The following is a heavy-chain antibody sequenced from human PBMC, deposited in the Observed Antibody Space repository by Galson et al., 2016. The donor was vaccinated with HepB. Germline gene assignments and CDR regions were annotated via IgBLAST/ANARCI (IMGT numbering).Heavy chain of an antibody. V-gene: IGHV1-3*01. J-gene: IGHJ6*03. Sequence: SVKVSCKASGYTFTDYSMQWVRQAPGQRLERMGWINADNGNTKYSEKFQGRVTMTRYTSASTAYMELSSLGSEDTAVYYCARDKQQLVYYHYMDVWGKGTTVTVSS. CDR3: ARDKQQLVYYHYMDV. D-gene: IGHD6-13*01. CDR1: GYTFTDYS. CDR2: INADNGNT.